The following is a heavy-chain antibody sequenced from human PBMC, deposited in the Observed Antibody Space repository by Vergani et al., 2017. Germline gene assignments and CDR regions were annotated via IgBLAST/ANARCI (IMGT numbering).Heavy chain of an antibody. CDR3: ARGGERWGATVVTPNFGY. V-gene: IGHV3-21*01. D-gene: IGHD4-23*01. CDR2: ISSSSSYI. J-gene: IGHJ4*02. Sequence: EVQLVESGGGLVKPGGSLRLSCAASGFTFSSYSMNWVRQAPGKGLEWVSSISSSSSYIYYGDSVKGRVTISRDNAKNSLYLQMNSLRAEDTAVYYCARGGERWGATVVTPNFGYWGQGTLVTVSS. CDR1: GFTFSSYS.